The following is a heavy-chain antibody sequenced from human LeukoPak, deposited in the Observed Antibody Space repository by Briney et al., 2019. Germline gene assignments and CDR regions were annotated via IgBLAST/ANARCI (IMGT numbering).Heavy chain of an antibody. CDR2: ISGSGGST. V-gene: IGHV3-23*01. D-gene: IGHD1-1*01. CDR1: GFTFSSYA. Sequence: GGSLRLSCAASGFTFSSYAMSWVRQAPGKGLEWVSAISGSGGSTYYADSVKGRFTVSRDNSKNTLYLQVNSQRAEDTAVYYCAQRRVPGGYWGQGTLVTVSS. J-gene: IGHJ4*02. CDR3: AQRRVPGGY.